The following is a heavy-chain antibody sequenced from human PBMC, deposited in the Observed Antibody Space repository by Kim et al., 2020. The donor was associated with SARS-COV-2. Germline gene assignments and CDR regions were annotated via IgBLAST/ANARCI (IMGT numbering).Heavy chain of an antibody. CDR1: GFTFSSYG. CDR3: AIDWGIQLWLLNWYFDL. D-gene: IGHD5-18*01. Sequence: GGSLRLSCAASGFTFSSYGMHWVRQAPGKGLEWVAVIWYDGSNKYYADSVKGRFTISRDNSKNTLYLQMNSLRAEDTAVYYCAIDWGIQLWLLNWYFDLWGRGTLVTVSS. CDR2: IWYDGSNK. V-gene: IGHV3-33*01. J-gene: IGHJ2*01.